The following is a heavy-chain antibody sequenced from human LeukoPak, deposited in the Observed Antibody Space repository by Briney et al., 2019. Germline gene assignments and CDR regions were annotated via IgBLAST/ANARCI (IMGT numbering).Heavy chain of an antibody. CDR2: ISSSSSYI. CDR1: GFTFSSYS. J-gene: IGHJ4*02. Sequence: GGSLRLSCAASGFTFSSYSMNWVRQAPGKGLEWVSSISSSSSYIYYADSVKGRFTISRDNAKNSLYLQMNSLRAEDTAVYYCARGYYGSGSYLTYFDYWGQGTLVTVPS. V-gene: IGHV3-21*01. CDR3: ARGYYGSGSYLTYFDY. D-gene: IGHD3-10*01.